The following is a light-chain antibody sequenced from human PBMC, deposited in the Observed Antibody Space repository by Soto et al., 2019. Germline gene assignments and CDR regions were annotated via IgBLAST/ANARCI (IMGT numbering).Light chain of an antibody. CDR2: DAS. Sequence: DIQMTQSPSSLSASVGDRVTITCQASQDISNYLNWYQQKPGKAPKLLIYDASNLETGVPSKFSGSGSGTDFSSTVNSLQPEDIATYYCQQYDRLPFTFGPGTKVDIK. CDR1: QDISNY. V-gene: IGKV1-33*01. CDR3: QQYDRLPFT. J-gene: IGKJ3*01.